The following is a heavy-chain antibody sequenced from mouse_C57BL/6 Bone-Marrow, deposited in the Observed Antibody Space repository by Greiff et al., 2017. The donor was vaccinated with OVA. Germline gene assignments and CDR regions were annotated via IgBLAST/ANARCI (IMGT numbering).Heavy chain of an antibody. V-gene: IGHV1-5*01. CDR1: GYTFTSYW. J-gene: IGHJ4*01. D-gene: IGHD2-12*01. CDR3: TRPSDYYYSYDRYAMDY. CDR2: IYPGNSDT. Sequence: VHVKQSGTVLARPGASVKMSCKTSGYTFTSYWMHWVKQRPGQGLEWIGAIYPGNSDTSYNQKFKGKAKLTAVTSASTAYMELSSLTNEDSAVYYCTRPSDYYYSYDRYAMDYWGQGTSVTVSS.